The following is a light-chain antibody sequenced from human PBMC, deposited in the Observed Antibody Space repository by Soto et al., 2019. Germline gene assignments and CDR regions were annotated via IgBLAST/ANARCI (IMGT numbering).Light chain of an antibody. CDR3: SSYANSGTLVV. J-gene: IGLJ2*01. CDR2: DVT. Sequence: QSVLTQPASVSGSPGQSITISCTASSIDVGGYDYVSWYQQHPDKAPKLILYDVTDRPSGVSNRFSGSKSGNTASLTISGLQAEDEADYYCSSYANSGTLVVFGGGTKLTVL. CDR1: SIDVGGYDY. V-gene: IGLV2-14*03.